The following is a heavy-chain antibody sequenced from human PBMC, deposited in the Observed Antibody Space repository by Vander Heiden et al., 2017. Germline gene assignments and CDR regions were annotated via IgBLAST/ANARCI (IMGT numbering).Heavy chain of an antibody. V-gene: IGHV1-2*02. CDR2: NTPATVIT. J-gene: IGHJ5*02. CDR1: GYAFTGTF. D-gene: IGHD1-26*01. Sequence: QVQLVQSGAEVTKPGVSVKVSCKASGYAFTGTFLHCVRQAPVQGLEYVGWNTPATVITYDAQKFQGRVNVTSDTYPSKADMVLSNLSSDNAAVYYCVRETEYYRSWGLVTLVTMSS. CDR3: VRETEYYRS.